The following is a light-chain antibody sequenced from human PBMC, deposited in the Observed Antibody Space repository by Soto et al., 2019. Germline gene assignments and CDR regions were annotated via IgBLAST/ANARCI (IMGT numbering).Light chain of an antibody. Sequence: QLVLTQSPSASASLGASVKLTCTLSSGHSSYAIAWHQQQPEKGPRYLMKLNSDGSHSKGDGIPDRFSGSSSGAERYLTISSLQSEDEADADCQTWGTGSHYVFGTGTKVTVL. CDR3: QTWGTGSHYV. V-gene: IGLV4-69*01. J-gene: IGLJ1*01. CDR1: SGHSSYA. CDR2: LNSDGSH.